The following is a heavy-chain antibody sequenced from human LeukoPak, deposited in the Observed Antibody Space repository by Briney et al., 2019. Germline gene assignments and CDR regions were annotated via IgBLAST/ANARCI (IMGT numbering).Heavy chain of an antibody. J-gene: IGHJ5*02. V-gene: IGHV3-23*01. D-gene: IGHD3-22*01. CDR1: GFTFSSYA. CDR3: AKTDTDYYDSSGYYH. CDR2: ISGSGGST. Sequence: GGSLRLSCAASGFTFSSYAMSWVGQAPGKRLEWVSAISGSGGSTYYADSVKGRFTISRDNSKNTLYLQMNSLRAEDTAVYYCAKTDTDYYDSSGYYHWGQGTLVTVSS.